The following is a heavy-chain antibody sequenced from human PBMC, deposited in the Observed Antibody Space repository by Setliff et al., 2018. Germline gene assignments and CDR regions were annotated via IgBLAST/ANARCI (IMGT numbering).Heavy chain of an antibody. V-gene: IGHV4-59*01. CDR1: GGSISSYY. CDR2: IYYSGST. CDR3: ARLGPTYYNFWSGYYRY. D-gene: IGHD3-3*01. Sequence: SETLSLTCTVSGGSISSYYWSWIRQPPGKGLEWIGYIYYSGSTNYNPSLKRRVTISVDTSKNQFSLKLSSVTAADTAVYYCARLGPTYYNFWSGYYRYWGQGTLVTVSS. J-gene: IGHJ4*02.